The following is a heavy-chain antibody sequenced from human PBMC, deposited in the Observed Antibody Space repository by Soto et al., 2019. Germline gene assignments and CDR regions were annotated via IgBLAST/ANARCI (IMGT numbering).Heavy chain of an antibody. J-gene: IGHJ4*02. V-gene: IGHV4-39*07. CDR1: GGSISSSSYY. Sequence: SETLSLTCTVSGGSISSSSYYWGWIRQPPGKGLEWIGSIYYSGSTYYNPSLKSRVTISVDTSKNQFSLKLSSVTAADTAKYYCARLVYDSRLNYLYFDYWGPGILVTVSS. CDR3: ARLVYDSRLNYLYFDY. D-gene: IGHD3-22*01. CDR2: IYYSGST.